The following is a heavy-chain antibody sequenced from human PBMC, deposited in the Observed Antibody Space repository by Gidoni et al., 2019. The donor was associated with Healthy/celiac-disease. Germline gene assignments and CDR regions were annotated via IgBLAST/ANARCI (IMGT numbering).Heavy chain of an antibody. CDR1: GGSFSGYY. J-gene: IGHJ4*02. CDR3: ARGSRTGIFDY. V-gene: IGHV4-34*01. CDR2: INHSGSP. Sequence: QVQLQQLGAGLLKPSETLPLTCAVYGGSFSGYYWSWIRQPPGKGLEWIGEINHSGSPNYNRSLKSRVTISVDTSKNQVSLKLSSVTAADTAVYYCARGSRTGIFDYWGQGTLVTVSS. D-gene: IGHD7-27*01.